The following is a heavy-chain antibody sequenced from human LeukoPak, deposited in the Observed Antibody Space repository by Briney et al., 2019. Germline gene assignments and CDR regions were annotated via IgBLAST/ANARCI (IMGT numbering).Heavy chain of an antibody. CDR3: ARFARFGDLQGGGYFDY. D-gene: IGHD3-16*01. V-gene: IGHV3-48*03. CDR2: ISSGGSII. J-gene: IGHJ4*02. CDR1: GFIFGSYE. Sequence: GGSLRLSCAASGFIFGSYETNWVHQAPGKGLEWVSYISSGGSIIYYADSVRGRFTISRDNAKNSLYLQMNSLRAEDTAVYYCARFARFGDLQGGGYFDYWGQGTLVTVSS.